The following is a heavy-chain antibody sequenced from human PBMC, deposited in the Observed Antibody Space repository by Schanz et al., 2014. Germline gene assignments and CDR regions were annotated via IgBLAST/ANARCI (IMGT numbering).Heavy chain of an antibody. CDR2: INPIGGST. CDR1: GYTFTNFF. Sequence: QVHLVQSGAEVHKPGASLKISCKASGYTFTNFFLHWVRQAPGQGLEWMGIINPIGGSTTYAQKFRGAVTLTTDTSTDTAYMELRSLRSDDTAMYYCARDQSPYTNSSDVRYFDYWGQGSLVTVSS. D-gene: IGHD6-6*01. CDR3: ARDQSPYTNSSDVRYFDY. V-gene: IGHV1-46*01. J-gene: IGHJ4*02.